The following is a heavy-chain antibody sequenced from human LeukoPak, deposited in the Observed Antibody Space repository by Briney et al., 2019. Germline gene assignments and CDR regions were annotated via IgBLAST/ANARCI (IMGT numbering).Heavy chain of an antibody. D-gene: IGHD2-2*01. CDR3: AKDYAYYFEY. Sequence: PGRSLRLSCAASGYTFSNYVMDWVPQAPGKGLEWVAVIWYDGSNKYYADSVKDRFTISRDNSKNTLYLQMNSLRAEDTAVYYYAKDYAYYFEYWGQGTLVTVSS. V-gene: IGHV3-33*06. J-gene: IGHJ4*02. CDR1: GYTFSNYV. CDR2: IWYDGSNK.